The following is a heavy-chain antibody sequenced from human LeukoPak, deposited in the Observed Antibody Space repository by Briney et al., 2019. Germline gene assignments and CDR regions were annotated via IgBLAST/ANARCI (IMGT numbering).Heavy chain of an antibody. Sequence: SETLSLTCTVSGDSISRYYWSWIRQPPGKGLEWIGYIYYSGSTNYNPSLKSRVTMSVDTSKNQFSLTLSSVTAADTAVYYCARDRGPDCGGRCWDYWGQGTLVTVSS. CDR3: ARDRGPDCGGRCWDY. J-gene: IGHJ4*02. V-gene: IGHV4-59*01. D-gene: IGHD2-15*01. CDR1: GDSISRYY. CDR2: IYYSGST.